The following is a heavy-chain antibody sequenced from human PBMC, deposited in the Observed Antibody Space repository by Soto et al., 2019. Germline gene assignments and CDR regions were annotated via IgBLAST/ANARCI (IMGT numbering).Heavy chain of an antibody. CDR3: ARDQDGVGRDAFDI. Sequence: QVQLVQSGAEVKKPGSSVKVSCKASGGTFSSYTISWVRQAPGQGLEWMGRIIPILGIANYAQKFQGRVTITADKSTSTAYMELSSLRSEDTAVYYCARDQDGVGRDAFDIWGQGTMATVSS. CDR1: GGTFSSYT. CDR2: IIPILGIA. D-gene: IGHD1-26*01. J-gene: IGHJ3*02. V-gene: IGHV1-69*08.